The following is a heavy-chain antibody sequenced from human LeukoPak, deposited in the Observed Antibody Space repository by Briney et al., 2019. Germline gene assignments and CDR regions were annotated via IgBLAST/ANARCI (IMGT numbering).Heavy chain of an antibody. Sequence: GGSLRLSCTASGFTFGDYAMSWVRQAPGKGREGGGFIRSKAYGGTTEYAASVKGRFTISRDDSKSIAYLQMNSLKTEDTAVYYCTRDAVAGMTYYYYYGMDVWGQGTTVTVSS. J-gene: IGHJ6*02. CDR3: TRDAVAGMTYYYYYGMDV. CDR1: GFTFGDYA. CDR2: IRSKAYGGTT. D-gene: IGHD6-19*01. V-gene: IGHV3-49*04.